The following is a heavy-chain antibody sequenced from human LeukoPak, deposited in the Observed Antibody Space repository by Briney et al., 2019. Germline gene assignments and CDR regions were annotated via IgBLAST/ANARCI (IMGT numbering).Heavy chain of an antibody. CDR2: IWHGGSHK. Sequence: GGSLRLSCAASAFPFSSYGMHWVRQAPGKGLEWVAVIWHGGSHKYYADSVTGRFAISRDNSKNTLYLQMNSLRAEDTAVYYCASGVYSSGWYLDYWGQGTLVTVSS. D-gene: IGHD6-19*01. CDR1: AFPFSSYG. V-gene: IGHV3-33*01. CDR3: ASGVYSSGWYLDY. J-gene: IGHJ4*02.